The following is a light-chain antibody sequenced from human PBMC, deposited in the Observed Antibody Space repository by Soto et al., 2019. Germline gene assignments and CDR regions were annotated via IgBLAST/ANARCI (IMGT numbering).Light chain of an antibody. CDR3: QQYDNWPLT. Sequence: EVVMTQSPATLSVCPGEGATLYCRASQSIRSNLAWYQKKPGQSHRLLIYGASTRATAVPARFSGSGSGTEFTLTISSLQSEDFAVYYCQQYDNWPLTFGGGTQVEIK. V-gene: IGKV3-15*01. J-gene: IGKJ4*01. CDR1: QSIRSN. CDR2: GAS.